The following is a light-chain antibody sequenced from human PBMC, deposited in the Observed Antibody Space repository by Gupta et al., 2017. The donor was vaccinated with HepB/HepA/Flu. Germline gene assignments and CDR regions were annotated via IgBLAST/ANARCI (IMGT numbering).Light chain of an antibody. CDR1: RSIKNS. J-gene: IGKJ2*02. CDR2: AAS. Sequence: DIQMTQSPSPLSASIGDTVTITSRASRSIKNSLNWYQQRPGKAPKLLIYAASSLQSGVPSRFSGGGSGTTFTLNISDLQPEDVATYYCQQSYTAPGTFGQGTRLEIK. V-gene: IGKV1-39*01. CDR3: QQSYTAPGT.